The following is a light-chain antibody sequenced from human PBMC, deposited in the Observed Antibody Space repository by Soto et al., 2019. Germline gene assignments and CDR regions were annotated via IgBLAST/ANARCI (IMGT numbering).Light chain of an antibody. J-gene: IGKJ2*01. CDR2: WAS. V-gene: IGKV4-1*01. Sequence: DIVMTQSPASLAVSLGERATINCKSSQSVLYSSNNKNYLAWYQQKTGQPPKLLIYWASTRESGVPDRFSGSGSGTDFTLTISSLQAEDVAVYYCQQYYSTPYTFGQGTKLEIK. CDR3: QQYYSTPYT. CDR1: QSVLYSSNNKNY.